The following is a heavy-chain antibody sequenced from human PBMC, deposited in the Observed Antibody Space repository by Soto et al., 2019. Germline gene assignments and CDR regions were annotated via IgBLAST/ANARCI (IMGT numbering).Heavy chain of an antibody. D-gene: IGHD6-19*01. V-gene: IGHV3-30-3*01. J-gene: IGHJ6*02. Sequence: GGSLRLSCAASGFTFSSYAMHWVRQAPGKGLEWVAVISYDGSNKYYADSVKGRFTISRDNSKNTLYLQMNSLRAEDTAVYYCARGLGSSGWYVYYGMDVWGQGTTVTVSS. CDR1: GFTFSSYA. CDR2: ISYDGSNK. CDR3: ARGLGSSGWYVYYGMDV.